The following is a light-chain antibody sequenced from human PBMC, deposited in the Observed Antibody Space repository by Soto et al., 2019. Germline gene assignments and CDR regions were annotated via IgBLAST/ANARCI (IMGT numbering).Light chain of an antibody. Sequence: EIVLTQSPGTLSLSPGERATLSCRASQSVSSSYLAWYQQKPGQAPRLLIYGASSRATGIPDRFSGSGSGTDFTLTISRLEPEDFAVYYCHQYGTSPPVTFGQGTDWRI. V-gene: IGKV3-20*01. CDR1: QSVSSSY. CDR3: HQYGTSPPVT. J-gene: IGKJ5*01. CDR2: GAS.